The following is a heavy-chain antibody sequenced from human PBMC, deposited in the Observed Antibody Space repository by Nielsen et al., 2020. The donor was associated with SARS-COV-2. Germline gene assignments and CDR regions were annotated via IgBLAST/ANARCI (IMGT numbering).Heavy chain of an antibody. CDR1: GFTFSSYA. Sequence: GESLKILCAASGFTFSSYAMHWVRQAPSKGLEWVAVISYDGSNKYYADSVKGRFTISRDNSKNTLYLQMNSLRAEDTAVYYCATLVGHYYDSSGYYTDIDYWGQGTLVTVSS. D-gene: IGHD3-22*01. J-gene: IGHJ4*02. V-gene: IGHV3-30*04. CDR2: ISYDGSNK. CDR3: ATLVGHYYDSSGYYTDIDY.